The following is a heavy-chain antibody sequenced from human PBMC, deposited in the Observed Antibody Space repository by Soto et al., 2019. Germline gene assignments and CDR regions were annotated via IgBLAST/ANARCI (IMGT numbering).Heavy chain of an antibody. D-gene: IGHD5-12*01. Sequence: PGGSLRLSCAASGFTFSSYGMHWVRQAPGKGLEWVAVIWYDGSNKYYADSVKGRFTISRDNSKNTLYLQMNSLRAEDTAVYYCARDTDGYNLDYWGQGTLVTGSS. CDR3: ARDTDGYNLDY. CDR1: GFTFSSYG. CDR2: IWYDGSNK. V-gene: IGHV3-33*01. J-gene: IGHJ4*02.